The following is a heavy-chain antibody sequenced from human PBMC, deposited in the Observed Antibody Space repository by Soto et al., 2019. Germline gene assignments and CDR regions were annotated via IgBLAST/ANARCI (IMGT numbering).Heavy chain of an antibody. D-gene: IGHD2-2*01. CDR3: ARLIIGSTSCPGY. J-gene: IGHJ4*02. Sequence: QSPTLSLTCTVSGGSISSSSYYWGWIRQPPGKGLEWIGSIYYSGSTYYNPSLKSRVTISVDTSKNQFSLKLSSVTAADTAVYYCARLIIGSTSCPGYWGQGTLVTVSS. CDR2: IYYSGST. V-gene: IGHV4-39*01. CDR1: GGSISSSSYY.